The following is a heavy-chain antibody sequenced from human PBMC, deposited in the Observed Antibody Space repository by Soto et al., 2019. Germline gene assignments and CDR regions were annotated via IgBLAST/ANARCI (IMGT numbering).Heavy chain of an antibody. Sequence: ASVKVSCKASGYTFTSYGMSWVRQAPGQGLEWMGWISAYNGNTNYAQKLQGRVTMTTDTSTSTAYMELRSLRSDDTAVYYCAKALLVDTVATIPDVIDPWGQGTLVTVSS. CDR1: GYTFTSYG. D-gene: IGHD5-12*01. CDR3: AKALLVDTVATIPDVIDP. V-gene: IGHV1-18*01. CDR2: ISAYNGNT. J-gene: IGHJ5*02.